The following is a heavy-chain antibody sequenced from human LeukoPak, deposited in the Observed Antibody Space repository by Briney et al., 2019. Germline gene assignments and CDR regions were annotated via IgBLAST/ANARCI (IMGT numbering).Heavy chain of an antibody. CDR1: GYTFTSYG. CDR2: ISAYNGNT. J-gene: IGHJ4*02. D-gene: IGHD2-2*01. V-gene: IGHV1-18*01. Sequence: ASVKVSCKASGYTFTSYGIRWVRQAPGQGLEWMGWISAYNGNTNYAQKLQGRVTMTTDTSTSTAYMELRSLRSDDTAVYYCARDSPRYCSSTSCYSDYWGQGTLVTVSS. CDR3: ARDSPRYCSSTSCYSDY.